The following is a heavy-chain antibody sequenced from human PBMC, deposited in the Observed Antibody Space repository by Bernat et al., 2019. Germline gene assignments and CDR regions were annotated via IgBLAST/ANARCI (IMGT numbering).Heavy chain of an antibody. V-gene: IGHV3-53*05. D-gene: IGHD6-19*01. CDR2: IYSGGGT. CDR3: ARTPFRVAVVGTYHFDY. Sequence: EVQLVETGGGLIQPGGSLRLSCAASGFSVSSNYMSWVRQAPGKGLEWVSVIYSGGGTYYADSVKGRFTISRDNSKNTVSLQMNSLRAEDTAVYYCARTPFRVAVVGTYHFDYWGQGTLVTVSS. CDR1: GFSVSSNY. J-gene: IGHJ4*02.